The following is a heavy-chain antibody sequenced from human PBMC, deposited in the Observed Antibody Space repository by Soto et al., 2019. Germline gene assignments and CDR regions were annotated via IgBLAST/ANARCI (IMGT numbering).Heavy chain of an antibody. Sequence: SETLSLTCAVSGGSLSSSNWWSWVRQPPGKGLEWIGEIYHSGSTNYNPSLKSRVTISVDKSKNQFSLKLSSVTAADTAVYYCARAQLLVLAEDYYYYGMDVWGQWTTVTVSS. CDR2: IYHSGST. J-gene: IGHJ6*02. V-gene: IGHV4-4*02. D-gene: IGHD6-19*01. CDR1: GGSLSSSNW. CDR3: ARAQLLVLAEDYYYYGMDV.